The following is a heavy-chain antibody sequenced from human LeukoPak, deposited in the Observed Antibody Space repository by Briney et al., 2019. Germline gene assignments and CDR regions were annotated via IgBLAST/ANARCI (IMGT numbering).Heavy chain of an antibody. CDR3: AKDVGYSYGYFLMYYFDY. Sequence: SGGSLRLYCAASGFTFSSYAMSWVRQAPGKGLEWVSAISGSGGSTYYADSVKGRITISRDNSKNTLYLQMSSLRAEDTAVYYCAKDVGYSYGYFLMYYFDYWGQRTLVTVSS. D-gene: IGHD5-18*01. V-gene: IGHV3-23*01. CDR2: ISGSGGST. J-gene: IGHJ4*02. CDR1: GFTFSSYA.